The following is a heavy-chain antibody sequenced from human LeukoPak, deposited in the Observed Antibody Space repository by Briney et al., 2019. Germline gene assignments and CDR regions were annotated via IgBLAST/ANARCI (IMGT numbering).Heavy chain of an antibody. V-gene: IGHV4-39*07. CDR3: AREGGTPHYYGSGSYARPFDY. D-gene: IGHD3-10*01. CDR2: IYHSGST. CDR1: GGSISSSSYY. Sequence: SETLSLTCTVSGGSISSSSYYWGWIRQPPGKGLEWIGSIYHSGSTYYNPSLKSRVTISVDTSKNQFSLKLSSVTAAGTAVYYCAREGGTPHYYGSGSYARPFDYWGQGTLVTVSS. J-gene: IGHJ4*02.